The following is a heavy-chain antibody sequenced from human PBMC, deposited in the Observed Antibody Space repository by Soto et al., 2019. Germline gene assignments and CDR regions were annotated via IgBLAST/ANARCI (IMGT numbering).Heavy chain of an antibody. CDR2: ISAYNGNT. V-gene: IGHV1-18*01. Sequence: ASVKVSCKASGYTFTSYGISWVRQAPGQGLEWMGWISAYNGNTNYAQKFQGGVTITADESTSTAFMELSSLRSEDTAVYYCARAGGYSGYDLYDWGQGTLVTVSS. CDR1: GYTFTSYG. CDR3: ARAGGYSGYDLYD. J-gene: IGHJ4*02. D-gene: IGHD5-12*01.